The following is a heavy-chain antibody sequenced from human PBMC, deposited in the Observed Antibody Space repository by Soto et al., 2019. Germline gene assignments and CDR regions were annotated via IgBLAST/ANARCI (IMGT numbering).Heavy chain of an antibody. CDR2: ISGSGGST. D-gene: IGHD6-19*01. V-gene: IGHV3-23*01. J-gene: IGHJ4*02. CDR3: AKDKRGIAVAGIFDY. Sequence: GGSLRLSCTASGFTFSSYAMSWVRQAPGKGLEWVSAISGSGGSTYYADSVKGRFTISRDNSKNTLYLQMNSLRAEDTAVYYCAKDKRGIAVAGIFDYWGQGTLVTVSS. CDR1: GFTFSSYA.